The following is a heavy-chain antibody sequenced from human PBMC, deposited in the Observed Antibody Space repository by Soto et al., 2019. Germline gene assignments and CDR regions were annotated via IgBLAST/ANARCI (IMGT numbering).Heavy chain of an antibody. CDR3: ARFRLLLARGAFDI. V-gene: IGHV4-59*01. Sequence: QVQLQESGPGLVKPSETLSLTCTVSGGSISSYYWSWIRQPPGKGLEWIGYIYYSGSTNYNPSLKSRVTISVDTSKNQFSLKLSSVTAADTAVYYCARFRLLLARGAFDIW. D-gene: IGHD2-15*01. CDR2: IYYSGST. J-gene: IGHJ3*02. CDR1: GGSISSYY.